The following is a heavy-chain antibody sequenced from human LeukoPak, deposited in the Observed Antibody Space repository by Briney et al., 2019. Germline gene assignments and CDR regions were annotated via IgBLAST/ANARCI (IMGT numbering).Heavy chain of an antibody. D-gene: IGHD3-10*01. CDR2: IIPIFGTA. Sequence: ASVKVSCKASGGTFSSYAISWVRQAPGQGLEWMGGIIPIFGTANYAQKFQGRVTITADKSTSTAYMELSSLRSEDTAVYYCAAIWFGEPSLGYWGQGTLVTVSS. V-gene: IGHV1-69*06. CDR3: AAIWFGEPSLGY. CDR1: GGTFSSYA. J-gene: IGHJ4*02.